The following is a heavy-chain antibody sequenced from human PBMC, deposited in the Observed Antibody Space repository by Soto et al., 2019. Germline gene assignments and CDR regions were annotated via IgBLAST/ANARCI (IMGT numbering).Heavy chain of an antibody. CDR2: FYYSGST. CDR3: ARPLYSYGPMDV. V-gene: IGHV4-61*08. CDR1: GGSISSGGYS. Sequence: SETLSLTCAVSGGSISSGGYSWSWIRQPPGKGLEWIGYFYYSGSTNYNPSLKSRVTISVDTSKNQFSLKLSSVTAADTAVYYCARPLYSYGPMDVWGQGTTVTVSS. J-gene: IGHJ6*02. D-gene: IGHD5-18*01.